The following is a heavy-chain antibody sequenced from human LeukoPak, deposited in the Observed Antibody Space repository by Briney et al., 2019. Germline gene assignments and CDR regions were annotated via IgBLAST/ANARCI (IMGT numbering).Heavy chain of an antibody. Sequence: SETLSLTCTVSGGSISSYYWSWIRQPPGKGLEWVGYIYYSGSTNYNPSLKSRVTISVDTSKNQFSLKLSSVTAADTAVYYCARRPRYSSGWYSVDYYYYMDVWGKGTTVTVSS. CDR2: IYYSGST. CDR3: ARRPRYSSGWYSVDYYYYMDV. V-gene: IGHV4-59*08. J-gene: IGHJ6*03. D-gene: IGHD6-19*01. CDR1: GGSISSYY.